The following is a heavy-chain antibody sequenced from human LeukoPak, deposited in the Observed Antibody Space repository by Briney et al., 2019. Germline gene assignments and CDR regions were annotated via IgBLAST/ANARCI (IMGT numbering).Heavy chain of an antibody. Sequence: SETLSLTCAVTGGSISSSNWWSWVRQPPGKGLEWIGEIYHSGSTNYNPSLKSRVTISVDTSKNQFSLKLSSVTAADTAVYYCARQGIAAAESDWGQGTLVTVSS. V-gene: IGHV4-4*02. CDR2: IYHSGST. CDR1: GGSISSSNW. J-gene: IGHJ4*02. CDR3: ARQGIAAAESD. D-gene: IGHD6-13*01.